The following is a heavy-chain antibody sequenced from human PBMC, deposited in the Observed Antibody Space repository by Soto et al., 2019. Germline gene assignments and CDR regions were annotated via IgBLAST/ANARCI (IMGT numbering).Heavy chain of an antibody. CDR2: IVVGSGNT. J-gene: IGHJ2*01. CDR1: GFTFTSSA. CDR3: AAVGNGSDSSGYLSFDL. Sequence: ASVKVSCKASGFTFTSSAVQWVRQARGQRLEWIGWIVVGSGNTNYAQKFQERVTITRDMSTSTAYMELSSLRSEDTAVYYCAAVGNGSDSSGYLSFDLWGRGTLVTVSS. V-gene: IGHV1-58*01. D-gene: IGHD3-22*01.